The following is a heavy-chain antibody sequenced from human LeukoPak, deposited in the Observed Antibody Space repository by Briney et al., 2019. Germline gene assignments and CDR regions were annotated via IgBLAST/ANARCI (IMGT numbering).Heavy chain of an antibody. CDR1: GVSISSSSYY. Sequence: PSETLSLTCSVSGVSISSSSYYWRWIRQPPGKGRGWIGSIYYSGRTYYNPSLKSRVTISVDTSKNQFSLKLSSVTAADTAVYYCARAVTNWGPDAFDIWGQGTMVTVSS. V-gene: IGHV4-39*07. J-gene: IGHJ3*02. CDR3: ARAVTNWGPDAFDI. CDR2: IYYSGRT. D-gene: IGHD7-27*01.